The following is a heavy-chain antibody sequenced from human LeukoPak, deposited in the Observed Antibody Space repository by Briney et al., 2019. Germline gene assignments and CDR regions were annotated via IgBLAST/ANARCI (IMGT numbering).Heavy chain of an antibody. CDR1: GPTFSKSW. Sequence: GGSLRLSCAASGPTFSKSWMTWVRQAPGKGLQWVAHIKEDGGDKYYVDSVKGRFTISRDNDKTSVYLQMDSLRAEDTAVYYCATWSNGWQFDYWGQGTLVSVSS. CDR3: ATWSNGWQFDY. D-gene: IGHD6-19*01. CDR2: IKEDGGDK. J-gene: IGHJ4*02. V-gene: IGHV3-7*05.